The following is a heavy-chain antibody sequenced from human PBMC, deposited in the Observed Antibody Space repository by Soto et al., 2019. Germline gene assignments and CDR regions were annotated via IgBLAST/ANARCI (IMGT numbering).Heavy chain of an antibody. CDR2: INPSGGST. CDR1: GYTFIGYY. V-gene: IGHV1-46*01. J-gene: IGHJ4*02. CDR3: ARDPEKGGFWDY. Sequence: QVQLVQSGAEVKRSGASVKVSCTASGYTFIGYYMHWVRQAPGQGLEWMGWINPSGGSTSYAQKFQGRVTMTRDTSTSTVYMELSSLRSEDTAVYYCARDPEKGGFWDYWGQGTLVTVSS. D-gene: IGHD3-3*01.